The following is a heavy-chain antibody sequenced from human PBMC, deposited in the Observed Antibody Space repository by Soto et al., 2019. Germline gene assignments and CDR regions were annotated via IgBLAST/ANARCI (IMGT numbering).Heavy chain of an antibody. D-gene: IGHD2-2*01. CDR2: IKGDGSDH. CDR3: TRNQVKAEY. V-gene: IGHV3-7*01. J-gene: IGHJ4*02. Sequence: EVQLVESGGDLVQPGGSLRLSCVASGFALSSFWMTWVRQAPGKGLEWVAKIKGDGSDHNYVDSVRGRFTISRDNAKNSVYLQMNSLRVDDTAVYYCTRNQVKAEYCGQGTLVTVSS. CDR1: GFALSSFW.